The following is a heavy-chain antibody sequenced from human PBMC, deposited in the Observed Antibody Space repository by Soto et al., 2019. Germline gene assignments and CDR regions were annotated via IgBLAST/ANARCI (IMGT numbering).Heavy chain of an antibody. CDR2: ISTHNGNT. V-gene: IGHV1-18*04. Sequence: ASVKVSCKASVFTSSGISWVRQAPGQRLEWMGWISTHNGNTIYAQKFQGRVIMTMDTSTTTVYMELRSLRPDDTAVYLCAREGILGLFDAYDLWGQGTRVTVS. D-gene: IGHD3-3*01. CDR3: AREGILGLFDAYDL. J-gene: IGHJ3*01. CDR1: VFTSSG.